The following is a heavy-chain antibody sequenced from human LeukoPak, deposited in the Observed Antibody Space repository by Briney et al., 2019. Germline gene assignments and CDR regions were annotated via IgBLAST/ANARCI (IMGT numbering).Heavy chain of an antibody. V-gene: IGHV3-53*01. J-gene: IGHJ4*02. CDR3: ARELGQLWSH. CDR1: GFTVSSNY. D-gene: IGHD5-18*01. Sequence: GGSLRLSCAASGFTVSSNYMIWVRQAPGKGLEWVSVIYSGGSTYYADSVKGRFTISRDNSKNTLYLQMNSLRAADTAVYYCARELGQLWSHWGQGTLVTVSS. CDR2: IYSGGST.